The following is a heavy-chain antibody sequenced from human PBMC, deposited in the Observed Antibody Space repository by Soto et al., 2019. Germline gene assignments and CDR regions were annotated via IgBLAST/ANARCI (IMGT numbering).Heavy chain of an antibody. J-gene: IGHJ3*02. V-gene: IGHV1-2*02. Sequence: QVQLVQSGAEVKKPGASVKVSCKASGYTFTGYHMHWVRQAPGQGPEWMGWINPNSGGTNYAQKFRGRVTMTRDTSISTAYMELSRLTSDDTAMYFCARLRLRLDAFDIWGQGTVVTVSS. CDR1: GYTFTGYH. CDR2: INPNSGGT. CDR3: ARLRLRLDAFDI. D-gene: IGHD2-21*02.